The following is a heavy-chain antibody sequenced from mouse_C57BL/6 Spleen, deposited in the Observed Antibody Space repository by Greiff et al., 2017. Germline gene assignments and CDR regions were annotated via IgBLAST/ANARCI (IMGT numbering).Heavy chain of an antibody. CDR3: TITTVVEDYAMDY. Sequence: QVQLKESGAELVRPGASVTLSCKASGYTFTDYEMHWVKQTPVHGLEWIGAIDPETGGPAYNQKFKGKAILTADKASSTAYMELRSLTSEDSAVYYCTITTVVEDYAMDYWGQGTSVTGSS. D-gene: IGHD1-1*01. V-gene: IGHV1-15*01. J-gene: IGHJ4*01. CDR1: GYTFTDYE. CDR2: IDPETGGP.